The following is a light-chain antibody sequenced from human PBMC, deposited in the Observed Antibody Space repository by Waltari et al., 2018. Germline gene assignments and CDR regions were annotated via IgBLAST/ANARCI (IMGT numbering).Light chain of an antibody. CDR3: QQYNTYSP. Sequence: DIQMTQSPSSLSASVGDRVTIPCRASQSISNWLAWYQQQPGKAPILLIYKASILKSGVPSRFSGTGSPTQVTLALSSRQAGDVAHYYRQQYNTYSPLGPRTKLEI. J-gene: IGKJ2*01. CDR2: KAS. CDR1: QSISNW. V-gene: IGKV1-5*03.